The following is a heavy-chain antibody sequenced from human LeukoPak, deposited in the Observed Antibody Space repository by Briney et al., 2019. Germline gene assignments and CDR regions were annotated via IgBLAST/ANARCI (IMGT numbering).Heavy chain of an antibody. CDR1: GFTFSSYW. D-gene: IGHD3-22*01. V-gene: IGHV3-7*01. CDR2: IEQDGSEK. J-gene: IGHJ3*02. CDR3: ARGKGYYYDSSAPPLFDI. Sequence: GGPLRLSCAASGFTFSSYWMSWVRQAPGKGLEWVANIEQDGSEKYYVDSVKGRFTISRDNAKNSLYLQMNSLRAEDTAVYYCARGKGYYYDSSAPPLFDIWGQGTMVTVSS.